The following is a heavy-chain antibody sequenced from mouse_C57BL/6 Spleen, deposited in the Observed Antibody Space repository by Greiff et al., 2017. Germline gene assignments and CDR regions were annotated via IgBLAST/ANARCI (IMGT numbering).Heavy chain of an antibody. CDR2: IYPNYGTT. CDR3: ARHDGNQGYYFDD. V-gene: IGHV1-39*01. J-gene: IGHJ2*01. CDR1: GYSFTDYK. Sequence: EVQLQQSGPELVKPGASVKISCKASGYSFTDYKMNWVKQSNGKSLEWIGVIYPNYGTTSYNPKFKGKATLTVDQSSSTAYMQLNSLTSEDSAVXYGARHDGNQGYYFDDWGQGTTRTVSS. D-gene: IGHD2-1*01.